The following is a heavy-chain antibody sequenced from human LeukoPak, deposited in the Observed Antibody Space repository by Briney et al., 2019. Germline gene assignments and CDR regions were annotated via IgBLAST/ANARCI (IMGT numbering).Heavy chain of an antibody. CDR3: ARDQEAFDY. CDR1: GYSFTSNY. J-gene: IGHJ4*02. CDR2: IYPRDGST. Sequence: ASVKVSCNASGYSFTSNYIHWVRQAPGQGPEWMGMIYPRDGSTSYAQKFQGRVTVTRDTSTSTVHMELSGLRFEDTAVYYCARDQEAFDYWGQGTLVTVSS. V-gene: IGHV1-46*01.